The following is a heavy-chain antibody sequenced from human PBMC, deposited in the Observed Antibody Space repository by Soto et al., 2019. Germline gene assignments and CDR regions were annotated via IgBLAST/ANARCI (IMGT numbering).Heavy chain of an antibody. CDR2: INSDGSST. Sequence: GGSLRLSCAASGFTCNTYWMHWVRQAPGKGLVWVSRINSDGSSTSHADPVKGRFTISRDNAKNTLYLQMNSLRDEDTAVYYCAREDKWNDDPLDYWGQGTLVTVSS. V-gene: IGHV3-74*01. J-gene: IGHJ4*02. CDR3: AREDKWNDDPLDY. D-gene: IGHD1-20*01. CDR1: GFTCNTYW.